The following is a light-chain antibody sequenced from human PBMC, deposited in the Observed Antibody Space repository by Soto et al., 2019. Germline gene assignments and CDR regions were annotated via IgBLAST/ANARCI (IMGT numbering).Light chain of an antibody. CDR3: SLFEGSNTL. Sequence: QSALTQPASVSGSPGQSITISCTGTSSDVGSYNLVSWYQQHPGKAPKLMIYEGSKRPSGVSNRFSGSKSGNTASLTTSGLEAGDGADNSCSLFEGSNTLFAGGTKLP. CDR1: SSDVGSYNL. J-gene: IGLJ2*01. CDR2: EGS. V-gene: IGLV2-23*01.